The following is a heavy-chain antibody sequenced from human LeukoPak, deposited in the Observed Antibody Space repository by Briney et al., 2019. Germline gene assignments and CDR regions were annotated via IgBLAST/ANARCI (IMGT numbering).Heavy chain of an antibody. V-gene: IGHV3-72*01. CDR3: ARERRLRYCSGGGCHDAFDI. D-gene: IGHD2-15*01. CDR1: GFTFSDHY. CDR2: TRNKANSYTT. Sequence: SLRLSCAASGFTFSDHYMDWVRQAPGKGLEWVGRTRNKANSYTTEYAASVKGRFTISRDDSKNSVYLQMNSLKTEDTAVYFCARERRLRYCSGGGCHDAFDIWGQGTMVTVSS. J-gene: IGHJ3*02.